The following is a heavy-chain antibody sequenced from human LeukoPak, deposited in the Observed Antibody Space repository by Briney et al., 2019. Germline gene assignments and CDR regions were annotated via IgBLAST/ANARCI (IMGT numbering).Heavy chain of an antibody. Sequence: SVKVSCKASGGTFSSYAISWVRQAPGQGVEWMGGIIPIFGTANYAQKFQGRVTITADESTSTAYMELSSLRSEDTAVYYCARDLKSYRLLGYFDYWGQGTLVTVSS. CDR2: IIPIFGTA. D-gene: IGHD1-26*01. CDR3: ARDLKSYRLLGYFDY. CDR1: GGTFSSYA. J-gene: IGHJ4*02. V-gene: IGHV1-69*13.